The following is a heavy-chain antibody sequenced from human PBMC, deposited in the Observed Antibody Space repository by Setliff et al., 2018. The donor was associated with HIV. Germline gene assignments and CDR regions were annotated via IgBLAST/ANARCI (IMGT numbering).Heavy chain of an antibody. CDR2: INHSGST. CDR3: ARLVTVVTLNYMDV. V-gene: IGHV4-34*01. J-gene: IGHJ6*03. CDR1: GGSFSGYY. D-gene: IGHD2-21*02. Sequence: SETLSLTCAVYGGSFSGYYWSWIRQPPGKGLEWIGEINHSGSTNHNPSLKSRVTISVDTSKNQFSLKLSSVTAADTAVYYCARLVTVVTLNYMDVWGKGTTVTVSS.